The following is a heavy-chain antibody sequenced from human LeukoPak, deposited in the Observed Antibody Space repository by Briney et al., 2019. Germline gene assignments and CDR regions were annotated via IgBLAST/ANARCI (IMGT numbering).Heavy chain of an antibody. CDR1: GITFSSYA. J-gene: IGHJ2*01. CDR3: ARAPEMATIENWYFDL. D-gene: IGHD5-24*01. Sequence: GGSLRLSCAASGITFSSYAMTWVRQAPGKGLEWVAVIWYDGSNKYYADSVKGRFTISRDNSKNTLYLQMNSLRAEDTAVYYCARAPEMATIENWYFDLWGRGTLVTVSS. CDR2: IWYDGSNK. V-gene: IGHV3-33*08.